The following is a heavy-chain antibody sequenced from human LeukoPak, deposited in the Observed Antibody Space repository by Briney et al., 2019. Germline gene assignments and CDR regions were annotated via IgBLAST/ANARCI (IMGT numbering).Heavy chain of an antibody. D-gene: IGHD6-19*01. Sequence: ASVKVSCKASGYTFTSYGISWVRQAPGQGLEWVGWISAYNGNTNYAQKLQGRVTMTTDTSTSTAYMELRSLRSDDTAVYYCARENREWLVPTRTNWFDPWGQGTLVTVSS. CDR2: ISAYNGNT. CDR1: GYTFTSYG. V-gene: IGHV1-18*01. J-gene: IGHJ5*02. CDR3: ARENREWLVPTRTNWFDP.